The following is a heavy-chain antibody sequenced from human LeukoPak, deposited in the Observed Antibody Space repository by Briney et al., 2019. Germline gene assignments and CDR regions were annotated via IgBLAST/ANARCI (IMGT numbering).Heavy chain of an antibody. Sequence: GGSLRLSCAASGFTFSSYAMSWVRQAPGKGLEWVSAISGSGGSTYYADSVKGRFTISRDNAKNSLYLQMNSLRAEDTALYYCAKGVVVVAATAEGDAFDIWGQGTMVTVSS. CDR1: GFTFSSYA. CDR3: AKGVVVVAATAEGDAFDI. CDR2: ISGSGGST. V-gene: IGHV3-23*01. D-gene: IGHD2-15*01. J-gene: IGHJ3*02.